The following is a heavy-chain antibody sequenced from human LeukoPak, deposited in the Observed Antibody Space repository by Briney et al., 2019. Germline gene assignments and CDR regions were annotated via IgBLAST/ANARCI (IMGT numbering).Heavy chain of an antibody. Sequence: GGSLRLSCAASGFTFSSYAMHWVRQAPGKGLEWVAVISYDGSNKYYADSVKGRFTISRDNAKNSLYLQMNSLRAEDTAVYYCARGGSSSWYEDWFDPWGQGTLVTVSS. J-gene: IGHJ5*02. CDR1: GFTFSSYA. D-gene: IGHD6-13*01. CDR3: ARGGSSSWYEDWFDP. CDR2: ISYDGSNK. V-gene: IGHV3-30*04.